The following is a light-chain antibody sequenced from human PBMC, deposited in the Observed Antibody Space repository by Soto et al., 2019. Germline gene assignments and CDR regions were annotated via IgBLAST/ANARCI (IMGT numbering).Light chain of an antibody. Sequence: EVVMTQSPLSLPVTLGQPASISCRSSQSLVSSDGNTYLNWFQQRPGQSPRRLIYKVSNRDSGVPDRLSGSGSGTDFTLKISRVEAEDVGVYYCMQCTHWPRTFGQGTKVELK. V-gene: IGKV2-30*01. CDR3: MQCTHWPRT. J-gene: IGKJ1*01. CDR1: QSLVSSDGNTY. CDR2: KVS.